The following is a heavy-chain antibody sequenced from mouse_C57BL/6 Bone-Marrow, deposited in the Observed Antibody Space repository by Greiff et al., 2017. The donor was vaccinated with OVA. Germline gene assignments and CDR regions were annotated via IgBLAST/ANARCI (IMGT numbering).Heavy chain of an antibody. CDR1: GYTFTSYW. CDR3: ARSGITTVDRDFAMDY. CDR2: IYPGSGRT. Sequence: QVQLQQPGAELVKPGASVKMSCKASGYTFTSYWITWVKQRPGQGLEWIGDIYPGSGRTNYNEKFKSKATLTVDTSSSTAYMQLSSLTSEDSAVYDCARSGITTVDRDFAMDYWGQGTSVTVSS. D-gene: IGHD1-1*01. J-gene: IGHJ4*01. V-gene: IGHV1-55*01.